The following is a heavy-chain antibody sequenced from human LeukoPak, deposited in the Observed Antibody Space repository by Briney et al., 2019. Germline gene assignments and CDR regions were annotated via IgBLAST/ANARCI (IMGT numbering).Heavy chain of an antibody. V-gene: IGHV3-21*01. Sequence: GGSLRLSCAASGFTFSSYSMNWVRQAPGEGLECVSFISTSSNYIYYADSVKGRFTISRDNAKNSLYLQMNSLRAEDTAVYYCAKDYTSGIVVVPAATHFDYWGQGTLVTVSS. CDR2: ISTSSNYI. CDR3: AKDYTSGIVVVPAATHFDY. J-gene: IGHJ4*02. D-gene: IGHD2-2*01. CDR1: GFTFSSYS.